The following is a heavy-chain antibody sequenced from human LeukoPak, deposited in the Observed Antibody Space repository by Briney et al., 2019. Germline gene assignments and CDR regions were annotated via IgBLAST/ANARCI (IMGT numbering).Heavy chain of an antibody. Sequence: SETLSLTCTVSGGSISSYYWSWIRQPPGKGLEWIGYIYYSGSTNYNPSLKSRVTISVDTSKNQFSLKLSSVTAADTAVYYCARVGRWLQFKAHDAFDIWGQGTMVTVSS. V-gene: IGHV4-59*08. D-gene: IGHD5-24*01. CDR2: IYYSGST. J-gene: IGHJ3*02. CDR3: ARVGRWLQFKAHDAFDI. CDR1: GGSISSYY.